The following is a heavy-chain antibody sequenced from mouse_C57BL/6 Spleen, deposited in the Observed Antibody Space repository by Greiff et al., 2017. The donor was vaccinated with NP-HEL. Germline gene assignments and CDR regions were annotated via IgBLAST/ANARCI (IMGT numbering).Heavy chain of an antibody. CDR1: GFNIKDYY. Sequence: VQLQQSGAELVKPGASVKLSCTASGFNIKDYYMHWVKQRTEQGLEWIGRIDPEDGETKYAQKFQGKATITADTSSNTAYLQLSSRTSDDTAVYYLAREGLTYGSSYGYFDVWGTGTTVTVSS. J-gene: IGHJ1*03. CDR3: AREGLTYGSSYGYFDV. V-gene: IGHV14-2*01. CDR2: IDPEDGET. D-gene: IGHD1-1*01.